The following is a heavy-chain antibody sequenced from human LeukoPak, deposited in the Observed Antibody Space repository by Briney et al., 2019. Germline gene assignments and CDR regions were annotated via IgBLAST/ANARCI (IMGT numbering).Heavy chain of an antibody. CDR1: EFTFSSYG. Sequence: PGGSLRLSCAASEFTFSSYGMHWVRQAPGKGLEWVAVIWYDGSNKYYADSVKGRFTISRDNSKNTLYLQMNSLRAEDTAVYYCARSLELPSAFDIWGQGTMVTVSS. J-gene: IGHJ3*02. CDR2: IWYDGSNK. D-gene: IGHD1-26*01. CDR3: ARSLELPSAFDI. V-gene: IGHV3-33*01.